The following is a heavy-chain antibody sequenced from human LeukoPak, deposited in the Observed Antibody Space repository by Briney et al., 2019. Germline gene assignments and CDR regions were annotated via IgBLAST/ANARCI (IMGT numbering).Heavy chain of an antibody. Sequence: PSETLSLTCTVSGGSISRYYWSWVRQPAGKGREWIGRIYTSGSTNCSPSLKSRVTMSVDTSKNQFSLKLSSVTAADTAVYYCARGGGYDILTGYYYLDYWGQGTLVTVSS. D-gene: IGHD3-9*01. CDR3: ARGGGYDILTGYYYLDY. J-gene: IGHJ4*02. V-gene: IGHV4-4*07. CDR2: IYTSGST. CDR1: GGSISRYY.